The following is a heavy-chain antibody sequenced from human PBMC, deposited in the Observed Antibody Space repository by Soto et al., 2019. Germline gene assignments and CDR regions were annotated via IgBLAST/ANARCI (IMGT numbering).Heavy chain of an antibody. V-gene: IGHV4-59*12. CDR1: GGSISSYY. CDR3: ARLGPWVVAARIVY. CDR2: IYYSGST. Sequence: SETLSLTCTVSGGSISSYYWSWIRQPPGKGLEWIGYIYYSGSTNYNPSLKSRVTISVDTSKNQFSLKLSSVTAADTAVYYCARLGPWVVAARIVYWGQGTLVTVSS. J-gene: IGHJ4*02. D-gene: IGHD2-15*01.